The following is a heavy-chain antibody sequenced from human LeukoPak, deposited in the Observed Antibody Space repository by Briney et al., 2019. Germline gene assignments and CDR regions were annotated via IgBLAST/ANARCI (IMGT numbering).Heavy chain of an antibody. Sequence: SETLSLTCTVSGGSISSGGYYWSWIRQHPGKGLELIGYIYYSGSTYYNPSLKSRVTISVDTSKNQFSLKLSSVTAADTAVYYCARTADGSGSYSDYWGQGTLVTVSS. CDR3: ARTADGSGSYSDY. V-gene: IGHV4-31*03. CDR2: IYYSGST. CDR1: GGSISSGGYY. D-gene: IGHD3-10*01. J-gene: IGHJ4*02.